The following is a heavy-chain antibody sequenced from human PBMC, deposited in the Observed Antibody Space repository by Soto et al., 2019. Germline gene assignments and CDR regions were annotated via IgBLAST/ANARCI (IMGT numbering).Heavy chain of an antibody. D-gene: IGHD2-15*01. CDR1: GFTFSSYG. Sequence: QVQLVESGGGVVQPGRSLRLSCAASGFTFSSYGMHWVRQAPGKGLEWVAVIWYDGSNKYYADSVKGRFTISRDNSKNQRYLQRNSRRAEDTAVYYCAREGTYCSGGSCYPHFDYWGQGTLVTVSS. CDR2: IWYDGSNK. V-gene: IGHV3-33*01. CDR3: AREGTYCSGGSCYPHFDY. J-gene: IGHJ4*02.